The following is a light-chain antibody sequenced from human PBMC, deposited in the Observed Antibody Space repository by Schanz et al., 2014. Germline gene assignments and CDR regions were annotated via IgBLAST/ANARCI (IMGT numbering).Light chain of an antibody. J-gene: IGKJ4*01. V-gene: IGKV3D-20*02. Sequence: EIVLTQYPGTLSLSPGERATLSCRASQTVSNNYLAWYQQKPGQAPRLLIYGASSRATGIPDRFRGSGSGTDFTLTISRLEPEDFAVYYCQQRSNWPLTFGGGTKVEIK. CDR3: QQRSNWPLT. CDR2: GAS. CDR1: QTVSNNY.